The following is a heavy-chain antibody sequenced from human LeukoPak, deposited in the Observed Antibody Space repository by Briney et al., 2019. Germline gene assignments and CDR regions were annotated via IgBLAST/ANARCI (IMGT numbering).Heavy chain of an antibody. Sequence: SETLSLTCAVSGYSTISDYYWGWIRQPPGKGLEWIGSIYHSGTTYYSPSLKSRVTISVDTSKNQFSLKLSSVTAADTAFYYCPRGMGGSRWYVDYWGQGTLVTVSS. D-gene: IGHD6-13*01. J-gene: IGHJ4*02. CDR2: IYHSGTT. CDR1: GYSTISDYY. CDR3: PRGMGGSRWYVDY. V-gene: IGHV4-38-2*01.